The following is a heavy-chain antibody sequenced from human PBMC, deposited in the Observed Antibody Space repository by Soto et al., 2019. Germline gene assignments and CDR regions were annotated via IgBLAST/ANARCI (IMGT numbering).Heavy chain of an antibody. CDR3: ARHFDY. CDR1: GGSIRNFY. J-gene: IGHJ4*02. Sequence: SETLSLTCKVSGGSIRNFYWSWIRQPAGKILEWIGSIYYTGTTTYNPSLKSRIIISVDTSTNQISLKLSSVAAADTAVYYCARHFDYWGQGTMVTV. CDR2: IYYTGTT. V-gene: IGHV4-59*08.